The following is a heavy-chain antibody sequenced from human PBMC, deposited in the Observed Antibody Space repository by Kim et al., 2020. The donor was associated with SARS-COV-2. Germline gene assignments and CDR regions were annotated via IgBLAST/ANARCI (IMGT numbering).Heavy chain of an antibody. J-gene: IGHJ4*02. V-gene: IGHV5-51*01. CDR3: ARSAGPYDYYFDY. Sequence: RDSPSFQGQVTFSAYKSTTTAYLQWSSLQASDTAMYYCARSAGPYDYYFDYWGQGTLVTVSS. D-gene: IGHD3-10*01.